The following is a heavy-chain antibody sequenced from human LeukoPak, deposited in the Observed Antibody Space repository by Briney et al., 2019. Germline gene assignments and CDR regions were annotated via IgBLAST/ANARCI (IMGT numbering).Heavy chain of an antibody. CDR2: INPDNGDT. D-gene: IGHD3-10*01. V-gene: IGHV1-3*01. Sequence: ASVKVSCKASGYTFTSYGLHWVRQAPGQRLEWMGWINPDNGDTEYSEKLQGRVTITRDTSASTAYMELSSLRSADTAIYYCARVGGSGSLRWFDPWGQGTLVTVSS. J-gene: IGHJ5*02. CDR1: GYTFTSYG. CDR3: ARVGGSGSLRWFDP.